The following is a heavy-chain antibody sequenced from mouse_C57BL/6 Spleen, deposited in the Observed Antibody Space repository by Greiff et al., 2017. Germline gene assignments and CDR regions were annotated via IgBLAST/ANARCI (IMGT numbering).Heavy chain of an antibody. V-gene: IGHV1-50*01. CDR3: ARWDDGSRV. Sequence: VQLQQPGAELVKPGASVKLSCKASGYTFTSYWMQWVKQRPGQGLEWIGEIDPSDSYTNYNQKFKGKATLTVDTSSSTAYMQLSSLTSEDSAVYYCARWDDGSRVWGTGTTVTVSS. CDR2: IDPSDSYT. D-gene: IGHD2-3*01. CDR1: GYTFTSYW. J-gene: IGHJ1*03.